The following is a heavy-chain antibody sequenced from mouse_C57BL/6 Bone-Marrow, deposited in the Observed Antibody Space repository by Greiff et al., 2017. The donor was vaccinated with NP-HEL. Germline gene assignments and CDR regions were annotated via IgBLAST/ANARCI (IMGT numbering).Heavy chain of an antibody. D-gene: IGHD1-1*01. CDR2: IDPSDSYT. CDR1: GYTFTSYW. V-gene: IGHV1-69*01. Sequence: QVQLQQPGAELVMPGASVKLSCKASGYTFTSYWMHWVKQRPGQGLEWIGEIDPSDSYTNYNQKFKGKSTLTVDKSSRTAYMQLSSLTSEDSAVYYCARGYYGSRGYAMDYWGQGTSVTVSS. J-gene: IGHJ4*01. CDR3: ARGYYGSRGYAMDY.